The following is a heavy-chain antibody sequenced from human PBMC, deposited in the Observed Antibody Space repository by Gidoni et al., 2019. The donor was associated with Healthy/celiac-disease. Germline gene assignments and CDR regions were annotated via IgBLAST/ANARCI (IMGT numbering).Heavy chain of an antibody. CDR1: GGTFSSYT. CDR2: IIPILGIA. CDR3: ASTNRWELPGY. D-gene: IGHD1-26*01. J-gene: IGHJ4*02. V-gene: IGHV1-69*02. Sequence: QVQLVQSGAEVKKPGSSVKVSCRASGGTFSSYTISWVRQAPGQGLEWMGRIIPILGIANYAQKFQGRGTITADKSTSTAYMELSSLRSEDTAVYYCASTNRWELPGYWGQGTLVTVSS.